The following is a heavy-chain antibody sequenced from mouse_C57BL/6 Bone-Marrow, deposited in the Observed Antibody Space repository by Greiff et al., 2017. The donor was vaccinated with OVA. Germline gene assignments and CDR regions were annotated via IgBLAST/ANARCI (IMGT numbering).Heavy chain of an antibody. CDR1: YTFSRRVH. Sequence: VQLQQSGPELARPWASVKISCQAFYTFSRRVHFAIRDTNYWMQWVKQRPGQGLEWLGAIYPGNGDTSYNQKLKGKATLTADKSSSPAYMQLSSLTAEDAAVYYCAWIGSSYWYFDVWGTGTTVTVSS. D-gene: IGHD1-1*01. CDR2: GQGLEWLG. CDR3: AEDAAVYYCAWIGSSYWYFDV. V-gene: IGHV1-87*01. J-gene: IGHJ1*03.